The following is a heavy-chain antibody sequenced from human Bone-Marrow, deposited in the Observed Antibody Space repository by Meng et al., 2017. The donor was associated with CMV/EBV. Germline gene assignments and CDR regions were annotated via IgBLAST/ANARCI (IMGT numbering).Heavy chain of an antibody. CDR3: ARGSSNSWYYGMDV. CDR2: IYYSGST. Sequence: SETLSLTCSVSGGSISSYYWSWIRQSPGKGLEWIGYIYYSGSTNYNPSLKDRVTISVDTSKNQFSLNLTSVTTADTALYYCARGSSNSWYYGMDVWCQGTSVTVSS. D-gene: IGHD6-13*01. V-gene: IGHV4-59*01. J-gene: IGHJ6*02. CDR1: GGSISSYY.